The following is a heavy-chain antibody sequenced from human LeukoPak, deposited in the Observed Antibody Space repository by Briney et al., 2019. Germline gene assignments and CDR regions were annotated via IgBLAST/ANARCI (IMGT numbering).Heavy chain of an antibody. CDR3: AKDIGFGGYDPFDY. J-gene: IGHJ4*02. CDR2: IWYDGSNK. D-gene: IGHD5-12*01. CDR1: GFTFSSYG. V-gene: IGHV3-33*06. Sequence: GRSLRLSCAASGFTFSSYGMHWVRQAPGKGLEWVAVIWYDGSNKYYADSVKGRFTISRDNSKNTLYLQMNSLRAEDTAVYYCAKDIGFGGYDPFDYWGQGTLVTVSS.